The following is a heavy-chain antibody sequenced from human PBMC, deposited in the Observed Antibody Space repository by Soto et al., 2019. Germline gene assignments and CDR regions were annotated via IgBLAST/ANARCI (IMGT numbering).Heavy chain of an antibody. CDR3: AKDAAAHHYYYGMDV. Sequence: PGGSLRLSCAASGFTFSSYGMHWVRQAPGKGLEWVAVISYDGSNKYYADSVKGRFTISRDNSKNTLYLQMNSLRAEDTAVYYCAKDAAAHHYYYGMDVWGQGTTVTVSS. D-gene: IGHD6-13*01. CDR2: ISYDGSNK. V-gene: IGHV3-30*18. J-gene: IGHJ6*02. CDR1: GFTFSSYG.